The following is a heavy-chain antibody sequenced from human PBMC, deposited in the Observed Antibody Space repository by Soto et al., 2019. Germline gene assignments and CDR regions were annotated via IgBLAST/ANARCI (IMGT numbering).Heavy chain of an antibody. D-gene: IGHD2-15*01. CDR3: ASGPGYCSGGSCRPSEYFRH. CDR1: GVTFFNSG. CDR2: ILPSLHTT. Sequence: QVHLVQSGAEVKKPGSSVKVSCKASGVTFFNSGFSWVRQAPGQGLEWVGGILPSLHTTKYAQSFRGRVTTPAGDSTSTAYMELTSLRADDTAVYYCASGPGYCSGGSCRPSEYFRHWGQGTLLIVSS. J-gene: IGHJ1*01. V-gene: IGHV1-69*11.